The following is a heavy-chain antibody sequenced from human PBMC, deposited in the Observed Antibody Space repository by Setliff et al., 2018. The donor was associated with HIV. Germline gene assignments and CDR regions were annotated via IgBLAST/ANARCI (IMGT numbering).Heavy chain of an antibody. J-gene: IGHJ5*02. CDR1: TESLTRYD. Sequence: SETLSLTCAVYTESLTRYDWAWIRQSPEKGLEWIGEIDDSGSIIYNPSLQSRVTMTVDTSKNQFSLKVRSLTAADTGLYYCARVKSIKTTLVRLWPRFDLWGQGTQVTVSS. CDR2: IDDSGSI. V-gene: IGHV4-34*01. CDR3: ARVKSIKTTLVRLWPRFDL. D-gene: IGHD3-10*01.